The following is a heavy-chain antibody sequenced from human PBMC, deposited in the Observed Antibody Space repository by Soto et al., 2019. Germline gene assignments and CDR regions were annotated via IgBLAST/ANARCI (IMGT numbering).Heavy chain of an antibody. CDR1: GIAFNDAW. CDR3: IADNSYSVGGGLH. D-gene: IGHD2-15*01. J-gene: IGHJ4*02. V-gene: IGHV3-15*04. Sequence: GGSLRLSCAVSGIAFNDAWRTWVRQAPGKGLEWVGRIGSEIDGATIDYAEPVKGRFTISRDGSKSTVFLQMNSLNTGDTAIYFCIADNSYSVGGGLHRGQGTPVTVSS. CDR2: IGSEIDGATI.